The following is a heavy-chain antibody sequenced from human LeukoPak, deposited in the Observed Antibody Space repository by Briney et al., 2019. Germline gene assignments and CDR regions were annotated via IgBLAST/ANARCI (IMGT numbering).Heavy chain of an antibody. J-gene: IGHJ4*02. V-gene: IGHV2-5*02. CDR2: IYWDDDN. CDR3: AHAGYTSSWWFIVY. D-gene: IGHD6-13*01. CDR1: GFSLSTSGVG. Sequence: SGPTLLHPTQTLTLTCTFTGFSLSTSGVGVGCIRQPPGKALEWLALIYWDDDNRYSPSLESRLTLTKDTSKNQVVLTMTNMDPVDTATYYCAHAGYTSSWWFIVYWGQGTLVTVSS.